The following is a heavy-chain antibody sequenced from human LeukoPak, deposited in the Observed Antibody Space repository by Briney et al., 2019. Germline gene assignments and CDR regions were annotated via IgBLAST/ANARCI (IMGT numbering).Heavy chain of an antibody. CDR3: ARLYGSGFDY. J-gene: IGHJ4*02. V-gene: IGHV4-39*01. CDR1: GGSINSSSYY. Sequence: SETLSLTCAVSGGSINSSSYYWYWIRQSPEKGLEWIGSIYYTGSTYCNPSPKSRVTISVDTSKNQFSLKLSSVTAADTAVYYCARLYGSGFDYWGQGTLVTVSS. CDR2: IYYTGST. D-gene: IGHD6-19*01.